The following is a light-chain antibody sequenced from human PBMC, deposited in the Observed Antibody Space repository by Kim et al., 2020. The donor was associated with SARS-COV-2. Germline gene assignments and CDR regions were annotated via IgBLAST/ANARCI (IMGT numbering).Light chain of an antibody. CDR1: QSLVYSDGNTY. J-gene: IGKJ1*01. CDR3: LQGTHWPPLT. Sequence: DVVMTQSPLSLPVTLGQPASISCRSSQSLVYSDGNTYLNWFQQRQGQSPRRLIYKVSNRDSGVPDRFSGRGSGTDFTLKISRVEAENVGVYYCLQGTHWPPLTFGQGTKVDIK. CDR2: KVS. V-gene: IGKV2-30*01.